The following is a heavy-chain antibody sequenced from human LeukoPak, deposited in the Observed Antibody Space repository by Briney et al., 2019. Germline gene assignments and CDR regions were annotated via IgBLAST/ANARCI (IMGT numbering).Heavy chain of an antibody. CDR3: ARYYYDSSGYPNALWYVNL. D-gene: IGHD3-22*01. V-gene: IGHV4-59*03. CDR2: SCYSWST. Sequence: SQTLSLTCTVSGGSISSYYGGWIRQPPSKSLEFNWYSCYSWSTNYNPSLKSQVTISVETSKNQFSQKLISVTAADTAVYYCARYYYDSSGYPNALWYVNLWGRGTLVNVSS. CDR1: GGSISSYY. J-gene: IGHJ2*01.